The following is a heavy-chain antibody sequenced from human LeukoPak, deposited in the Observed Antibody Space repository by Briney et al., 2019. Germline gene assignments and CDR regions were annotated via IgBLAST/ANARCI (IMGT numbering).Heavy chain of an antibody. D-gene: IGHD4-17*01. CDR3: ARDPRTVTSAFDI. V-gene: IGHV3-30-3*01. Sequence: GGSLRLPCAASGFTFSSYAMHWVRQAPGKGLEWVAVISYDGSNKYYADSVKGRFTISRDNSKNTLYLQMNSLRAEDTAVYYCARDPRTVTSAFDIWGQGTMVTVSS. J-gene: IGHJ3*02. CDR2: ISYDGSNK. CDR1: GFTFSSYA.